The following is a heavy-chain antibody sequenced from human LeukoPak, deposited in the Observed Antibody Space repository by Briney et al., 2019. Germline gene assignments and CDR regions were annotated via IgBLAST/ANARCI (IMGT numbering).Heavy chain of an antibody. CDR2: IGSSGGAT. V-gene: IGHV3-48*03. D-gene: IGHD4-23*01. Sequence: QPGGSLRLSCAASGFTFSTYEMNWVRQAPGKGLEWPSYIGSSGGATLYSESVKGRFTISRDNAESSVFLQMNSLRVEDTAIYYCARMDYAGNWPDQWGQGTLVTVSS. J-gene: IGHJ5*02. CDR3: ARMDYAGNWPDQ. CDR1: GFTFSTYE.